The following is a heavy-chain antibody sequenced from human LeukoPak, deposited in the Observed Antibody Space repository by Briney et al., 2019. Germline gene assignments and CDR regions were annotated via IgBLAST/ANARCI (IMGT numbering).Heavy chain of an antibody. D-gene: IGHD3-10*01. Sequence: GESLRISCKGSGYSFTSYWISWVLQMPGKGLEWMGRIDPSDSYTNYSPSFQGHVTISADKSISTAYLQWSSLKASDTAMYYCARQYYGSGSYYNVGYYYYGMDVWGKGTTVTVSS. CDR3: ARQYYGSGSYYNVGYYYYGMDV. J-gene: IGHJ6*04. CDR2: IDPSDSYT. CDR1: GYSFTSYW. V-gene: IGHV5-10-1*01.